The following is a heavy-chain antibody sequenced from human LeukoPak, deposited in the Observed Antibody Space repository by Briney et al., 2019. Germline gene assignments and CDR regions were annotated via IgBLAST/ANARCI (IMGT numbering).Heavy chain of an antibody. Sequence: GESLKISCKGSGYSFTSYWIGWVRQMPGKGLEWMGIIYPGDSDTRYSPSFQGQVTISADKSTSTAYLQWSSLKASDTAMYYCARGPRRTYYYDSADLYYFDYWGQGTLVTVSS. V-gene: IGHV5-51*01. CDR2: IYPGDSDT. CDR1: GYSFTSYW. D-gene: IGHD3-22*01. CDR3: ARGPRRTYYYDSADLYYFDY. J-gene: IGHJ4*02.